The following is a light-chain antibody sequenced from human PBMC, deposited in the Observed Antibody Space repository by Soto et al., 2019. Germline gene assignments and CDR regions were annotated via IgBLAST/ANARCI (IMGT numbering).Light chain of an antibody. J-gene: IGLJ3*02. CDR2: ANT. V-gene: IGLV1-40*01. Sequence: QSVLTQPPSVSGAPGQRLTISCTGSSSNIGAGYDVHWYQQLPGTAPKLLIYANTARPSGVPARFSGSKSGTSASLAINGLQTEDEADYYCSSYTNKNTWVFGGGTQLTVL. CDR1: SSNIGAGYD. CDR3: SSYTNKNTWV.